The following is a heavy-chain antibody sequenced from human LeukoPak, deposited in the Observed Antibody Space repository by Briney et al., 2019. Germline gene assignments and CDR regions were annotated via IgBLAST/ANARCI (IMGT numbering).Heavy chain of an antibody. D-gene: IGHD5-12*01. J-gene: IGHJ6*02. CDR3: ARDLYVDIVAPSGMDV. V-gene: IGHV3-7*01. CDR2: IKQDESEK. CDR1: GFTFSNYW. Sequence: GGSLRLSCAASGFTFSNYWMSWVRQSPGKGLEWLANIKQDESEKYFVDSVKGRFTISRDNAKNSLYLQMNSLRAEDTAVYYCARDLYVDIVAPSGMDVWGQGTTVTVSS.